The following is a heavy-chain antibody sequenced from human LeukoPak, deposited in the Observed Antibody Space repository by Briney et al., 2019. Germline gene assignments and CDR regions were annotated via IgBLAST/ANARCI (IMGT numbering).Heavy chain of an antibody. Sequence: GGSLRLSCAASGFTFSSYWMSWVRQAPGKGLEWVANIKQDGSEKYYVGSVKGRFTISRDNAKNSLYLQMNSLRAEDTAVYYCARDVSSGWYGDDYWGQGTLVTVSS. J-gene: IGHJ4*02. V-gene: IGHV3-7*03. CDR1: GFTFSSYW. CDR2: IKQDGSEK. D-gene: IGHD6-19*01. CDR3: ARDVSSGWYGDDY.